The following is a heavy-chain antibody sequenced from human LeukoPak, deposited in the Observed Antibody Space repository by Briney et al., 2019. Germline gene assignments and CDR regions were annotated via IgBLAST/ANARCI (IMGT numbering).Heavy chain of an antibody. CDR3: ARGIASTNYYFDD. Sequence: GGSLRLSCAASGFTFSSYSMNWVRQAPGKGLEWVSSISSSSSYIYYADSVKGRFTISRDNAKNSLYLQMNSLRAEDTAVYYCARGIASTNYYFDDWGQGTLVTVSS. V-gene: IGHV3-21*01. D-gene: IGHD2-21*01. J-gene: IGHJ4*02. CDR1: GFTFSSYS. CDR2: ISSSSSYI.